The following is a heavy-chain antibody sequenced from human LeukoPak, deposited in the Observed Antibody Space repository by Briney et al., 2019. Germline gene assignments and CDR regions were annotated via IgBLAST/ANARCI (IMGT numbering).Heavy chain of an antibody. CDR3: ARADPLRVALDV. V-gene: IGHV4-59*01. CDR1: GGSISSYY. D-gene: IGHD3-3*01. J-gene: IGHJ6*02. Sequence: SETLSLTCTVSGGSISSYYWSWIRQPPGKGLEWIGYIYYSGSTNYNPSLKSRVTTSVDTSKNQFSLKLSSVTAADTAVYYCARADPLRVALDVWGQGTTVTVSS. CDR2: IYYSGST.